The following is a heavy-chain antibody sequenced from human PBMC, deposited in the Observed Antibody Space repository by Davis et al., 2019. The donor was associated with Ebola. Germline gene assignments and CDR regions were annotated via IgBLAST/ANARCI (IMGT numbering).Heavy chain of an antibody. V-gene: IGHV1-2*02. CDR1: GYTFTGYY. CDR3: ARDNNYDYVWGSYRPNNWFDP. Sequence: AAPVKVSCKASGYTFTGYYMHWVRQAPGQGLEWMGWINPNSGGTNYAQKFQGRVTMTRDTSISTAYMELSRLRSDDTAVYYCARDNNYDYVWGSYRPNNWFDPWGQGTLVTVSS. CDR2: INPNSGGT. J-gene: IGHJ5*02. D-gene: IGHD3-16*02.